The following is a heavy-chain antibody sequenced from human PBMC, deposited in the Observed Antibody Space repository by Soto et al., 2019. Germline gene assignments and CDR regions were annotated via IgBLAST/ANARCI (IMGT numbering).Heavy chain of an antibody. V-gene: IGHV1-69*13. CDR1: GGTFSSYA. CDR3: ARGTYYDFWSGTERRPYYYYSGMDV. D-gene: IGHD3-3*01. CDR2: IIPIFGTA. J-gene: IGHJ6*02. Sequence: GASVKVSCKASGGTFSSYAISWMRQAPGQGLEWMGGIIPIFGTANYAQKFQGRVTITADESTSTAYMELSSLRSEDTAVYYCARGTYYDFWSGTERRPYYYYSGMDVWGQGTTVTVSS.